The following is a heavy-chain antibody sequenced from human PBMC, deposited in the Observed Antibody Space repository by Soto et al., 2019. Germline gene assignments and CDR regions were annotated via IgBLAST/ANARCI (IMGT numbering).Heavy chain of an antibody. CDR1: GFTFSTHG. CDR2: ISYDGNNR. Sequence: QVQLLESGGGVVQPGRSLRLSCAASGFTFSTHGMHWVRQAPGKGLEWVASISYDGNNRYYADSVKGRFTISRENSKNTLYVQMNSLRAEDTAIYYCAKESTLGVALEFDYWGQGTLVTVSS. D-gene: IGHD3-3*01. CDR3: AKESTLGVALEFDY. J-gene: IGHJ4*02. V-gene: IGHV3-30*18.